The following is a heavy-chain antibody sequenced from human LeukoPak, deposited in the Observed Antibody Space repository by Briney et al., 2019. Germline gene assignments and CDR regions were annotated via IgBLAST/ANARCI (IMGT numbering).Heavy chain of an antibody. V-gene: IGHV3-30-3*01. D-gene: IGHD3-22*01. CDR3: ARGQAYYYDSSGYYSDAFDI. CDR1: GFTFRSYA. CDR2: ISYDGSNK. J-gene: IGHJ3*02. Sequence: PGRSLRLSCAASGFTFRSYAMHWVRQAPGKGLEWVAVISYDGSNKYYADSVKGRFTISRDNSKNTLYLQMNSLRAEDTAVYYCARGQAYYYDSSGYYSDAFDIWGQGTMVTVSS.